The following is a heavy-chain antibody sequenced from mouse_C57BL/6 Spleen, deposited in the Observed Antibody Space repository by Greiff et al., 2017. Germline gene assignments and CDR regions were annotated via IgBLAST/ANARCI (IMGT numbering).Heavy chain of an antibody. V-gene: IGHV1-81*01. D-gene: IGHD2-1*01. CDR2: IYPRSGNT. Sequence: QVQLQQSGAELARPGASVKLSCKASGYTFTSYGISWVKQRTGQGLEWIGEIYPRSGNTNYNEKFKGKATVTGDKSSSTAYMELRSLPSEDSAVYFCAMEEVYYGNYKAMDYWGQGTSVTVSS. CDR3: AMEEVYYGNYKAMDY. CDR1: GYTFTSYG. J-gene: IGHJ4*01.